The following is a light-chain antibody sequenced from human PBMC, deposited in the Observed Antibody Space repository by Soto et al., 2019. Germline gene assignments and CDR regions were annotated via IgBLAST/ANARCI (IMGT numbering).Light chain of an antibody. CDR1: SSDIGRYDY. CDR2: EVT. J-gene: IGLJ2*01. V-gene: IGLV2-8*01. Sequence: QPVLTQPPSASGSPGQSVTISCTGTSSDIGRYDYVSWYQQHPGKAPKLIIYEVTKRPSGAPDRFSGSKSGNTASLTVSGLQAEDEADYYCSAYAGSVFVVFGGGTKLTVL. CDR3: SAYAGSVFVV.